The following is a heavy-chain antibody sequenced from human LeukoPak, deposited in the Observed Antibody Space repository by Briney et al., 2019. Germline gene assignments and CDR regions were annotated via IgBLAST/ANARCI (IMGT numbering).Heavy chain of an antibody. Sequence: SETLSLTCTVSGGSISSSSYYWGWIRQPPGKGLEWIGSIYYSGSTYYNPSLKSRVTISVDTSKNQFSLKLSSVTAADTVVYYCASGNYYYFDYGGQGPLVTVSS. V-gene: IGHV4-39*07. CDR2: IYYSGST. CDR3: ASGNYYYFDY. J-gene: IGHJ4*02. CDR1: GGSISSSSYY. D-gene: IGHD1-26*01.